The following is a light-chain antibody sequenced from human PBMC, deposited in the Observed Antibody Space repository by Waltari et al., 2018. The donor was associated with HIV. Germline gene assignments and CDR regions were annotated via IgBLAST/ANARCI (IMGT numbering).Light chain of an antibody. CDR3: SSYAGSAVV. J-gene: IGLJ2*01. CDR1: RRAVCSYNS. V-gene: IGLV2-8*01. CDR2: EVN. Sequence: QTALTQPPSAPGSRGQSVPISCTGTRRAVCSYNSYSWYQQYPGMAPKLIIHEVNKRPSGVPDRFSGSKSGNTASLTVSGLQAEDEADFYCSSYAGSAVVFGGGTKLTVL.